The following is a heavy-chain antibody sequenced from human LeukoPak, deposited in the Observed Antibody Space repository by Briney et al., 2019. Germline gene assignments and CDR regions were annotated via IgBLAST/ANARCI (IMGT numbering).Heavy chain of an antibody. CDR1: GFTFSSYA. J-gene: IGHJ4*02. CDR2: ISYDGSNK. Sequence: GGSLRLSCAASGFTFSSYAMHWVRQAPGKGLEWVAVISYDGSNKYYADSVKGRFTISRDNSKNTLYLQMNSLRAEDTAVYYCARGGYFDYWGQGTLVTVPS. CDR3: ARGGYFDY. V-gene: IGHV3-30-3*01.